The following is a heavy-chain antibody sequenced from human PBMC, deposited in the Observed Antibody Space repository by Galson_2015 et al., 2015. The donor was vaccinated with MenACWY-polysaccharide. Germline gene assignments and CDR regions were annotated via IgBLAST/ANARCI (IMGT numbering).Heavy chain of an antibody. Sequence: SLRLSCAASGFIFSNYWMTWVRQAPGKGPEWVANIIGDGSSRYYVDSVEGRFTISRDNAKNSVYLQMNSLRVEDTAVYYCVRELKGSGAYYGDSWGQGTLVTVSS. J-gene: IGHJ4*02. CDR2: IIGDGSSR. CDR3: VRELKGSGAYYGDS. D-gene: IGHD3-10*01. CDR1: GFIFSNYW. V-gene: IGHV3-7*01.